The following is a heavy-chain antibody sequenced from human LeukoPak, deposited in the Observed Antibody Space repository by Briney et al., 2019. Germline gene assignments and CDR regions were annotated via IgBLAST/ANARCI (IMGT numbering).Heavy chain of an antibody. D-gene: IGHD3-22*01. CDR1: GGSISSTSSY. CDR3: ARHDSSGYYIDY. J-gene: IGHJ4*02. CDR2: IYYSGST. Sequence: SETLSLTCTVSGGSISSTSSYWGWIRQPPGKGLEWIATIYYSGSTYYNASLKSRITIAVDTSKSQFSLKLSSVTAADTAVYYCARHDSSGYYIDYWGQGTLVTVSS. V-gene: IGHV4-39*01.